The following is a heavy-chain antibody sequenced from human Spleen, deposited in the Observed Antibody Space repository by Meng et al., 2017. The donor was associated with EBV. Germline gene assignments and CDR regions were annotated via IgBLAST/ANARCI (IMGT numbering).Heavy chain of an antibody. D-gene: IGHD6-19*01. Sequence: QVPLQESGPGLVKPSETLSLTCTVSGGSISSYYWSWIRQPPGEGLEWIGYIYYSGNTNYNPSLKSRVTISVDTSKNQFSLKLNSVTAADTAVYFCASGWNYLAYWGQGTLVTVSS. CDR1: GGSISSYY. CDR3: ASGWNYLAY. V-gene: IGHV4-59*01. CDR2: IYYSGNT. J-gene: IGHJ4*02.